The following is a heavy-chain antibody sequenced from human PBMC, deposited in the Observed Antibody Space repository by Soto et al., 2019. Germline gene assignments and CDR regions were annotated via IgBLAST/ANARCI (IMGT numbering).Heavy chain of an antibody. CDR1: GVPITDSY. Sequence: QAQLQVSGPGLVKPAESLSLICNVSGVPITDSYWSWIRQSPGKGLEWIGRVHAGGSFNYNPSLRHRAAISVDTSKSQVSLRLTSVTAADTAVYFCARENTPEMTRGWFAPWGQGTLVTVSS. D-gene: IGHD3-10*01. V-gene: IGHV4-4*07. CDR3: ARENTPEMTRGWFAP. J-gene: IGHJ5*02. CDR2: VHAGGSF.